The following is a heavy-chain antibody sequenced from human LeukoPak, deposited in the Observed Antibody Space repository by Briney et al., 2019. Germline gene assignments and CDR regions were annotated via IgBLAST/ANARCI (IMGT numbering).Heavy chain of an antibody. J-gene: IGHJ6*02. CDR3: ARADEPYYYYGMDV. V-gene: IGHV1-69*06. D-gene: IGHD1-14*01. CDR2: IIPIFGTA. CDR1: GGTFSSYA. Sequence: ASVKVSCKASGGTFSSYAISWVRQAPGQGLEWMGRIIPIFGTANYAQKFQGRVTITADKSTSTAYMELSSLRSEDTAVYYCARADEPYYYYGMDVWGQGTTVTVSS.